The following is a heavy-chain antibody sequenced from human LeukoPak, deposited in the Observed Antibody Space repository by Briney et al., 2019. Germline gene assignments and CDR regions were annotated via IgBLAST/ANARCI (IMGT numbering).Heavy chain of an antibody. CDR2: INSDGSIT. J-gene: IGHJ6*02. D-gene: IGHD5-18*01. V-gene: IGHV3-74*01. CDR3: ARDAVDTANAV. CDR1: GFTFTTYR. Sequence: GGSLRLSCAASGFTFTTYRMHWVRQAPGKGLVWVSHINSDGSITSYADSVKGRFTISRDNAKNTLYLQMNSLRAEDTAVYYCARDAVDTANAVWGQGTTVTVSS.